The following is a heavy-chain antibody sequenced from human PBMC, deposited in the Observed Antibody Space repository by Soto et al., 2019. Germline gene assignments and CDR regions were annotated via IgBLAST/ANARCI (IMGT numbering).Heavy chain of an antibody. CDR1: GGSISSGGYY. D-gene: IGHD3-10*01. CDR2: IYYSGST. V-gene: IGHV4-31*03. CDR3: ARSSHGSGSYKVHFDY. Sequence: QVQLQESGPGLVKPSQTLSLTCTVSGGSISSGGYYWSLIRQHPGKGLEWIGYIYYSGSTYYNPSLKSRVTISVDTSKNQFSLKLSSVTAADTAVYYCARSSHGSGSYKVHFDYWGQGTLVTVSS. J-gene: IGHJ4*02.